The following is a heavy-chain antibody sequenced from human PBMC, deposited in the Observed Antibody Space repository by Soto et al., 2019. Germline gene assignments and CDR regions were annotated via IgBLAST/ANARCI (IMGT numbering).Heavy chain of an antibody. Sequence: AGGSLRLSCAASGFTFSSYAMSWVRQAPGKGLEWVSGSSGCGGSTYSANSVKGRFTIPRDNSKNTLYLQMNSLRAEDTAVYYCAKVMVKNWFDPWGQGTLVTVSS. D-gene: IGHD5-18*01. CDR3: AKVMVKNWFDP. CDR2: SSGCGGST. CDR1: GFTFSSYA. J-gene: IGHJ5*02. V-gene: IGHV3-23*01.